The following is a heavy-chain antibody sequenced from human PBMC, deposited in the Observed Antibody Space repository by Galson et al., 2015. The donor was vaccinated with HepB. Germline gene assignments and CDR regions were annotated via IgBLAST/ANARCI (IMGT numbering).Heavy chain of an antibody. CDR2: ISGSGGST. J-gene: IGHJ5*02. CDR3: AKDRMELYQLLFLFDP. D-gene: IGHD2-2*01. V-gene: IGHV3-23*01. Sequence: SLRLSCAAPGFTYNNYWMHWVRQAPVKGLEWVSAISGSGGSTYYADSVKGRFTISRDNSKNTLYLQMNSLRAEDTAVYYCAKDRMELYQLLFLFDPWGQGTLVTVSS. CDR1: GFTYNNYW.